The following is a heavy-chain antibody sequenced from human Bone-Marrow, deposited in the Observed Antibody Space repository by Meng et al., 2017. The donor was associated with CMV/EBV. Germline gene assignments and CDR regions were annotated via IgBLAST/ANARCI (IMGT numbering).Heavy chain of an antibody. J-gene: IGHJ5*02. CDR1: GFTFSNAW. Sequence: GESLKISCAASGFTFSNAWMSWVRQAPGKGLEWVGRIKSKTDGGTTDYAAPVKGRFTISRDDSKNTLYLQMNSLKTEDTAVYYCTTARFHDSSSFDPWAQGTLATVPS. D-gene: IGHD3-22*01. V-gene: IGHV3-15*01. CDR3: TTARFHDSSSFDP. CDR2: IKSKTDGGTT.